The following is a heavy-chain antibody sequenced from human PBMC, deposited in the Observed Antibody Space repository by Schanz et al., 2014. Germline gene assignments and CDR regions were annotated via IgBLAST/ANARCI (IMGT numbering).Heavy chain of an antibody. CDR1: GFTFSSYA. V-gene: IGHV3-23*04. D-gene: IGHD3-3*01. CDR2: ISGSGGST. J-gene: IGHJ6*02. Sequence: QLVESGGGLQQPGESLRVSCGASGFTFSSYAMSWVRQAPGKGLEWVSGISGSGGSTYYADSVKGRFTISRDNSKNALSLQLATLAVEDTVVSYYTKRRTIGVRFDQTGMDAWAQGPAAIVS. CDR3: TKRRTIGVRFDQTGMDA.